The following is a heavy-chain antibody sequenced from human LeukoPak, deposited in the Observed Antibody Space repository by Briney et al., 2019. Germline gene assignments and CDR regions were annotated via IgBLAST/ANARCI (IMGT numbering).Heavy chain of an antibody. V-gene: IGHV4-39*07. CDR3: ARDPGALITMTINNWFDP. CDR1: GGSISSTTYY. D-gene: IGHD3-22*01. CDR2: IYYTGGT. J-gene: IGHJ5*02. Sequence: SETLSLTCTVSGGSISSTTYYWGWIRQTPGKGLEWIGGIYYTGGTYSNLSLRSRVTISTDTSKNQFSLNLSSVTAADTAVYYCARDPGALITMTINNWFDPWGQGTLVTVSS.